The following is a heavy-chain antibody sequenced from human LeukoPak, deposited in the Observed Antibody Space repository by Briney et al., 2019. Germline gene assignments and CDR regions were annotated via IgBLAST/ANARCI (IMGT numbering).Heavy chain of an antibody. J-gene: IGHJ6*02. CDR2: IYYSGST. D-gene: IGHD3-22*01. CDR1: GGSISSGDYY. V-gene: IGHV4-30-4*01. Sequence: SETLSLTCTVSGGSISSGDYYWSWIRQPPGKGLEWIVYIYYSGSTYYNPSLKSRVTISVDTSKNQFSLKLSSVTAADTAVYYCARAPDYYDSSGYYYYYGMDVWGQGTTVTVSS. CDR3: ARAPDYYDSSGYYYYYGMDV.